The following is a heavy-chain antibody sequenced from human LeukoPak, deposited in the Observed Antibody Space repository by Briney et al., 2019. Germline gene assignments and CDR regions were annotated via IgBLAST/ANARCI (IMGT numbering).Heavy chain of an antibody. CDR1: GFTFSSYE. Sequence: GGSLRLSCAASGFTFSSYEMNWVRQAPGKGLEWVSYISSGGSTIYYVDSVKGRFTISRDNAKNTLHLQMNSLRAEDTAVYYCARGGYYGSGRYYFDSWGQGTLVTVSS. J-gene: IGHJ4*02. CDR2: ISSGGSTI. D-gene: IGHD3-3*01. CDR3: ARGGYYGSGRYYFDS. V-gene: IGHV3-48*03.